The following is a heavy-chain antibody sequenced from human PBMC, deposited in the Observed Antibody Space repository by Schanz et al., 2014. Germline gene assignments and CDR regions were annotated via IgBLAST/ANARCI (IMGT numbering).Heavy chain of an antibody. D-gene: IGHD3-10*01. J-gene: IGHJ3*02. CDR3: AKGRFGELSAFDI. V-gene: IGHV3-23*01. CDR1: GFTFSSYA. CDR2: ISGSGGNT. Sequence: EVQLLESGGGLVQPGGSLRLSCAASGFTFSSYAMSWVRQAPGKGLEWVSAISGSGGNTYYADAVRGRFTISRDNSKNTLYMQMNSRRAEDTAVYDCAKGRFGELSAFDIWGQGTMVNVSS.